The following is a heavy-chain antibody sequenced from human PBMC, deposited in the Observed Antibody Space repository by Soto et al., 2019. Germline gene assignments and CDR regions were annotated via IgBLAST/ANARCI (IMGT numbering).Heavy chain of an antibody. J-gene: IGHJ6*02. D-gene: IGHD2-15*01. V-gene: IGHV3-23*01. CDR1: GFTFSSYA. CDR2: ISGSGGST. Sequence: GGSLRLSCAASGFTFSSYAMSWVRQAPGKGLEWVSAISGSGGSTYYADSVKGRFTISRDNSKNTLYLQMNSLRAEDTAVYYCAKCKGWSGYGYSYYYGMDVWGQGTTVTVSS. CDR3: AKCKGWSGYGYSYYYGMDV.